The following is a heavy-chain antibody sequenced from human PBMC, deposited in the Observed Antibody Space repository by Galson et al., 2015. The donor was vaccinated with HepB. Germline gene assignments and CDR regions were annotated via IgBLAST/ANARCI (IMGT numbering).Heavy chain of an antibody. CDR2: ISGKGGRT. Sequence: SLRLSCAASGFSFSSYAMSWVRQAPGQGLEWVSSISGKGGRTHYADSVKGRVTISRDKSKNTLSLQMNSLRAEDTAIYYCTKVAYTSGWGPFDYWGQRTLVTVSS. CDR1: GFSFSSYA. J-gene: IGHJ4*02. D-gene: IGHD6-19*01. CDR3: TKVAYTSGWGPFDY. V-gene: IGHV3-23*01.